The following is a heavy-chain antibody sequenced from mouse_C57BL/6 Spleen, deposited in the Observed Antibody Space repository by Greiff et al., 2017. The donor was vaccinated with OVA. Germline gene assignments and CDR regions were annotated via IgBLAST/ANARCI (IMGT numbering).Heavy chain of an antibody. D-gene: IGHD1-1*01. CDR2: IDPSDSYT. CDR3: ARWYYGSSSSYYFDY. V-gene: IGHV1-69*01. CDR1: GYTFTSYW. J-gene: IGHJ2*01. Sequence: QVQLQQPGAELVMPGASVKLSCKASGYTFTSYWMHWVKQRPGQGLEWMGEIDPSDSYTNYNQKFKGKSTLTVDKSSSTAYMQLSSLTSEDSAVYYCARWYYGSSSSYYFDYWGQGTTLTVSS.